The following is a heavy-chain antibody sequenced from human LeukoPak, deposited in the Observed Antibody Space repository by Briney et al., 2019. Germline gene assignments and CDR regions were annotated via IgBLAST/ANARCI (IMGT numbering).Heavy chain of an antibody. J-gene: IGHJ4*02. D-gene: IGHD3-22*01. V-gene: IGHV3-23*01. Sequence: GGSLRLSCAASGFTFGSYGMNWVRQPPGKGLEWVSDITFGGDKTYYADSVKGRFTISRDNSKNTLYLQMNSLRAEDTAVYYCAKRSLHYYHDSSGPANYFDYWGQGTLVTVSS. CDR1: GFTFGSYG. CDR2: ITFGGDKT. CDR3: AKRSLHYYHDSSGPANYFDY.